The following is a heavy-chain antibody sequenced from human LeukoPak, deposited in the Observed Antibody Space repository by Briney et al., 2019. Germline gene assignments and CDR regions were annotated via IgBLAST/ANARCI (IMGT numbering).Heavy chain of an antibody. CDR3: ARGGGYSYGSFDY. CDR2: INRDGSST. J-gene: IGHJ4*02. CDR1: GVLFSNYW. D-gene: IGHD5-18*01. Sequence: GGSLRLSCAASGVLFSNYWMHWVRQAPGKGLVWASRINRDGSSTSYADSVKGRFTISRDNAKNTLYLQMNSLRAEDTAVYYCARGGGYSYGSFDYWGQGTLVTVSS. V-gene: IGHV3-74*01.